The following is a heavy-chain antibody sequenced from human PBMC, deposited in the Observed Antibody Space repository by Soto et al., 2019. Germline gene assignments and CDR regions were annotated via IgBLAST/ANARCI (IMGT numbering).Heavy chain of an antibody. Sequence: GGSLRLSCAASGFTFSSYAMHWVRQAPGKGLEWVAVISYDGSNKYYADSVKGRFTISRDNSKNTLYLQMNSLRAEDTAVYYCARRSYCSSTSCYLGFGDYYYYYGMDVWGQGTTVTVSS. CDR3: ARRSYCSSTSCYLGFGDYYYYYGMDV. V-gene: IGHV3-30-3*01. CDR2: ISYDGSNK. CDR1: GFTFSSYA. J-gene: IGHJ6*02. D-gene: IGHD2-2*01.